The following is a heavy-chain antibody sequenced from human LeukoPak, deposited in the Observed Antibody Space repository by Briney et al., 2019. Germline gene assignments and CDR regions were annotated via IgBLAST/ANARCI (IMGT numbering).Heavy chain of an antibody. Sequence: GGSLRLSCAASGFTFSSYWMSWVRQAPGKGREGWPNIKQDGSEKYYVDSVKGRFTISRDNAKNSLYLQMNSLRAEDTAVYYCAREEGKHIVVVTAISFDYWGQGTLVTVSS. CDR1: GFTFSSYW. V-gene: IGHV3-7*01. CDR3: AREEGKHIVVVTAISFDY. D-gene: IGHD2-21*02. CDR2: IKQDGSEK. J-gene: IGHJ4*02.